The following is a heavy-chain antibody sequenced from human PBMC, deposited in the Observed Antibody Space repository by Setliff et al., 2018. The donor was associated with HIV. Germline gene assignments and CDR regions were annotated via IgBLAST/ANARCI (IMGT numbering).Heavy chain of an antibody. Sequence: GGSLRLSCAASGFNFKTYGMTWVRQAPGKGLDWVAHIGSSNHGIHYTASVQGRFTVSRDNANNLLFLKMNNLRDEDTAVYYCAKDNTWIPNGFDYWGQGTLVTVSS. D-gene: IGHD5-18*01. CDR2: IGSSNHGI. J-gene: IGHJ4*02. CDR3: AKDNTWIPNGFDY. CDR1: GFNFKTYG. V-gene: IGHV3-48*02.